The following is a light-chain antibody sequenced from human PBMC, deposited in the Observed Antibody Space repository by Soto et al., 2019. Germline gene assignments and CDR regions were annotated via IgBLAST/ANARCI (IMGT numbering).Light chain of an antibody. V-gene: IGLV2-14*03. CDR2: SVS. CDR3: SSSTSSSTYL. CDR1: SSDVGAYNS. J-gene: IGLJ1*01. Sequence: QSALTQPASVSGSPGQSITISCTGTSSDVGAYNSVSWYQQHRDKAPKLIIYSVSYRSSGVSDRFSGSKSDNTASLTISGLHTEDEADYYCSSSTSSSTYLFGTGTKVTVL.